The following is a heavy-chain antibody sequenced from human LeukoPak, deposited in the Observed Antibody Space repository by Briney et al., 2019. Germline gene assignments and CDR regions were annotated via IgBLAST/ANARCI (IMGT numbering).Heavy chain of an antibody. CDR2: IIPIFGTA. D-gene: IGHD3-9*01. J-gene: IGHJ4*01. CDR3: ARAPYYDILTGYYKAPDC. CDR1: GGTFSSYA. Sequence: ASVNVSCKASGGTFSSYAISWVRQAPGQGLEWMGGIIPIFGTANYAQKFQGRVTITADESTSTAYMELSSLRSEDTAVYYCARAPYYDILTGYYKAPDCWGQGTLVTVSS. V-gene: IGHV1-69*13.